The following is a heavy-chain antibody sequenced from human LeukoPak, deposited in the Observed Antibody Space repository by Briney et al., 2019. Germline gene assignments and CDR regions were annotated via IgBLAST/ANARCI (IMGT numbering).Heavy chain of an antibody. CDR3: ARDRGYYDILTGSFDY. D-gene: IGHD3-9*01. J-gene: IGHJ4*02. CDR1: GGTFSSYA. V-gene: IGHV1-69*01. CDR2: ISPIFGTA. Sequence: SVKVSCKASGGTFSSYAISWVRQAPGQGLEWMGGISPIFGTANYAQKFQGRVTITADESTSTAYMELSSLRSEDTAVYYCARDRGYYDILTGSFDYWGQRTLATVSS.